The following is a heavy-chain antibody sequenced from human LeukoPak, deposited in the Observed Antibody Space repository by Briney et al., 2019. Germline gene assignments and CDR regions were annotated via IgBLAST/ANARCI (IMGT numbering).Heavy chain of an antibody. CDR2: ISSSSSTI. CDR1: GFMFSDYY. CDR3: ARLTRTTMIVFLTPDFFDL. V-gene: IGHV3-11*01. D-gene: IGHD3-22*01. Sequence: TGGSLRLSCAASGFMFSDYYMSWIRQAPGKGLEWVAYISSSSSTIYYADSVKGRFTISRDNAKNSLNLQMNSLRAEDTAVYYCARLTRTTMIVFLTPDFFDLWGQGTVVTVSS. J-gene: IGHJ3*01.